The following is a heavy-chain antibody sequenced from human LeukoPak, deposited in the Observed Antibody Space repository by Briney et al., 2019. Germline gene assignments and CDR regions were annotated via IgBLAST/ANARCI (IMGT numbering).Heavy chain of an antibody. V-gene: IGHV4-59*08. Sequence: PSETLSLTCTVSGGSLSSYYWSWIRQPPGKGLEWNGYIYSTGSANYNPSLKSRVTLSVDTAKNQFSLKLNSVTAADTAVYYCARMGGYSGYATHWGQGTLVTVSS. CDR3: ARMGGYSGYATH. D-gene: IGHD5-12*01. J-gene: IGHJ4*02. CDR2: IYSTGSA. CDR1: GGSLSSYY.